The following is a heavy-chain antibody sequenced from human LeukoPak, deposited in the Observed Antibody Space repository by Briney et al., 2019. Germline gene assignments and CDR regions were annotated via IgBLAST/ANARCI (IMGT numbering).Heavy chain of an antibody. Sequence: GASLSPYFPAPGFPFSSFAMTWDRPAPGKGLEWVSGISGGGGGAFYTDSVEARLTISRDNSKNTLYLTLNTLSAADTAVYYCAKDLGRKPYYYYVMDVGGQGPRSPSP. CDR3: AKDLGRKPYYYYVMDV. V-gene: IGHV3-23*01. J-gene: IGHJ6*02. CDR1: GFPFSSFA. CDR2: ISGGGGGA.